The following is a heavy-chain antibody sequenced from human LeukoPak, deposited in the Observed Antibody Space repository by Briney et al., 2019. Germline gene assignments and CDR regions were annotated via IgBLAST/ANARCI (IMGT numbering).Heavy chain of an antibody. CDR1: GYTFTSYY. D-gene: IGHD3-22*01. CDR2: INPSGGST. V-gene: IGHV1-46*01. Sequence: ASVKVSCKASGYTFTSYYMHWVRQAPGQGLEWMGIINPSGGSTSYAQKLQGRVTMTRDTSTSTVYMELSSLRSEDTAVYYCARDRITMVVVVTPDFDYWGQGTLVTVSS. J-gene: IGHJ4*02. CDR3: ARDRITMVVVVTPDFDY.